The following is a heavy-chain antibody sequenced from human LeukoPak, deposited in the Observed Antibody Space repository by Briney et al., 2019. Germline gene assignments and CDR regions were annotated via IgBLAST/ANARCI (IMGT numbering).Heavy chain of an antibody. CDR2: IYTSGST. Sequence: PSQTLSLTCTVSGGSISSGSYYWSWIRQPAGKGLEWIGRIYTSGSTNYNPSLKSRVTISVDTSKNQFSLKLSSVTAADTAVYYCARMCSGSYCDYWGQGTLVTVSS. V-gene: IGHV4-61*02. CDR3: ARMCSGSYCDY. D-gene: IGHD1-26*01. J-gene: IGHJ4*02. CDR1: GGSISSGSYY.